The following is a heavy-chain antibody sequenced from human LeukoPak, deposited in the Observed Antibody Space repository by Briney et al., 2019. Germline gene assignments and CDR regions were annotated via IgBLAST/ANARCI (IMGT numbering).Heavy chain of an antibody. V-gene: IGHV4-38-2*01. Sequence: SETLSLTCAVSGYSLSSGYYWGWIRQPPGKRLEWIGSIYHSGSTYYNPSLMSRVTISVDTSKNQFSLRLSSVTAADTAVYYCARSKSSSWYFDYWGQGTLVPVSS. CDR2: IYHSGST. D-gene: IGHD6-13*01. J-gene: IGHJ4*02. CDR1: GYSLSSGYY. CDR3: ARSKSSSWYFDY.